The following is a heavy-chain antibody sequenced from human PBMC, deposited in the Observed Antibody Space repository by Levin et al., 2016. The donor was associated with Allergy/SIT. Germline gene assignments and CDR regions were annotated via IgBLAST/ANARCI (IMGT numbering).Heavy chain of an antibody. Sequence: SETLSLTCAVHGESFSGFYWSWIRQSPGKGLEWIGEIDHSGSTNYNPSLKSRVSMSVDTIKKQFSLTLTSMTAADTAVYYCARHGAGAVPGPADYWGQGTVVTVSS. CDR1: GESFSGFY. CDR3: ARHGAGAVPGPADY. CDR2: IDHSGST. V-gene: IGHV4-34*01. J-gene: IGHJ4*02. D-gene: IGHD3-16*01.